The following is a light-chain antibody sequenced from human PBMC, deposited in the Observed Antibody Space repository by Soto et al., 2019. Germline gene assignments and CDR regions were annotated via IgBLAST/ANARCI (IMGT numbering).Light chain of an antibody. CDR2: GAS. J-gene: IGKJ1*01. V-gene: IGKV3D-15*01. CDR1: QSVSNN. CDR3: QQYNNWPRT. Sequence: EIVLTQSPGTLSLSPGERATLSCRASQSVSNNYLAWYQQKPGQAPRLLIYGASNRATGIPDRFSGSGSGTEFTLTIGSLQSEDFAVYYCQQYNNWPRTFGQGTKVENK.